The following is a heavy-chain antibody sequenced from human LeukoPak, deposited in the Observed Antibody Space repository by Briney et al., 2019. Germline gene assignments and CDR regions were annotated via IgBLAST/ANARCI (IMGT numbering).Heavy chain of an antibody. Sequence: SVKVSCKASGYTFTSYGISWVRQAPGQGLEWMGGIIPIFGTANYAQKFQGRVTITADESTSTAYMELSSLRSEDTAVYYCASSNYDILTGYLNWFDPWGQGTLVTVSS. D-gene: IGHD3-9*01. CDR3: ASSNYDILTGYLNWFDP. CDR2: IIPIFGTA. CDR1: GYTFTSYG. V-gene: IGHV1-69*13. J-gene: IGHJ5*02.